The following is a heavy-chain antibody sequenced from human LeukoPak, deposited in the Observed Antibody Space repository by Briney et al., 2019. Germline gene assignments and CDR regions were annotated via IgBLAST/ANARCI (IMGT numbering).Heavy chain of an antibody. CDR2: ISFGGGHI. CDR1: RFTFSGYS. Sequence: PGGSLRLSCVASRFTFSGYSMSWVRRAPGKGLEWVSSISFGGGHIFYTDSVKGGFTIFSDDSNNSLYLEMNSLRPEDTAVYFCARIVLTPPYGMDVWGQGTTVTVSS. D-gene: IGHD2/OR15-2a*01. V-gene: IGHV3-21*01. CDR3: ARIVLTPPYGMDV. J-gene: IGHJ6*02.